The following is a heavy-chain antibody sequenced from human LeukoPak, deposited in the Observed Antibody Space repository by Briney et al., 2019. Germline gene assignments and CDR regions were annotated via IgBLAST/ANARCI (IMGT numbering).Heavy chain of an antibody. D-gene: IGHD3-3*01. Sequence: GGSLRLSCAASGFTFSSYTMNWVRQAPGKGLEWVSAISGSGGSTYYADSVKGRFTISRDNSKNTLYLQMNSLRAEDTAVYYCAKDITIFGVVIGACDYWGQGTLVTVSS. CDR1: GFTFSSYT. V-gene: IGHV3-23*01. CDR3: AKDITIFGVVIGACDY. J-gene: IGHJ4*02. CDR2: ISGSGGST.